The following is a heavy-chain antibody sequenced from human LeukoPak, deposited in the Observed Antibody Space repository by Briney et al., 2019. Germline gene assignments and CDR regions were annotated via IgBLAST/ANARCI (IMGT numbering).Heavy chain of an antibody. CDR2: ISAYINDT. V-gene: IGHV1-18*01. D-gene: IGHD3-3*01. J-gene: IGHJ6*03. CDR3: VKGVSRYYHYYYMDV. Sequence: ASVKVSCKASGYTFTSYAMNWVRQAPGQGLEWMGWISAYINDTKYAQKFQGRVTLTTDTSTSTASMELRSLRSDDTAVYYCVKGVSRYYHYYYMDVWGKGNTVTISS. CDR1: GYTFTSYA.